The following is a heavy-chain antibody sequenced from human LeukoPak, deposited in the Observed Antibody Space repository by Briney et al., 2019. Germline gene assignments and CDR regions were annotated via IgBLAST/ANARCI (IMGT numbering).Heavy chain of an antibody. J-gene: IGHJ5*02. CDR1: GYTFTNYG. V-gene: IGHV1-8*02. CDR3: ARGLRGSTSLT. CDR2: INPNSGNT. D-gene: IGHD2-2*01. Sequence: ASVKVSCNASGYTFTNYGISWVRQAPGQGLEWMGWINPNSGNTGYAQKFQGRVTMTRNTSISTAYMELSSLRSEDTAVYYCARGLRGSTSLTWGQGTLVTVSS.